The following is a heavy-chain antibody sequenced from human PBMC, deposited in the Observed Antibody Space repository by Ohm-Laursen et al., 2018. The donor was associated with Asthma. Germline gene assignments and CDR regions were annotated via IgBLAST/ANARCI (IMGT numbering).Heavy chain of an antibody. CDR3: ARIGPEWELPGREYSLHH. CDR2: ISTASTFI. V-gene: IGHV3-21*01. J-gene: IGHJ1*01. D-gene: IGHD1-26*01. Sequence: SLRLSCAASGYTFRRYSIHWVRQAPGKGLEWVASISTASTFIYYGDSVRSRFTTTRDSAKNLVYLQMDSLRVEDTALYCCARIGPEWELPGREYSLHHWGEGTLVTVSS. CDR1: GYTFRRYS.